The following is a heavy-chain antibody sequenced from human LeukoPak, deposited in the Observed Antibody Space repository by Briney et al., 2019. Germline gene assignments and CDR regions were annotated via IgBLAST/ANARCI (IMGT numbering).Heavy chain of an antibody. D-gene: IGHD6-13*01. J-gene: IGHJ5*02. V-gene: IGHV3-9*01. CDR1: GFTFDDYA. CDR3: VKSPYSSTWFNWFDP. Sequence: GRSLRFSCAASGFTFDDYAMHWVRQAPGRGLEWVSGISWNSGNIAYADSVKGRFTISRDNAQSSLYLQMNSLRAEDSAFYFCVKSPYSSTWFNWFDPWGQGTLVTVSS. CDR2: ISWNSGNI.